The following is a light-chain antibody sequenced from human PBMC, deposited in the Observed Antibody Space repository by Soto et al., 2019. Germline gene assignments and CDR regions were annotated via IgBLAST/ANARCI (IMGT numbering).Light chain of an antibody. Sequence: QSALTQSASVSGSPGQSITISCTGTSSDVGGYNYVSWYQQHPGKAPKLMIYEVSNRPSGVSDRFSGSKSGNTASLTISGLQAEDEGDYYCGSYTSSLYVFGTGTKVTVL. J-gene: IGLJ1*01. CDR1: SSDVGGYNY. CDR2: EVS. CDR3: GSYTSSLYV. V-gene: IGLV2-14*01.